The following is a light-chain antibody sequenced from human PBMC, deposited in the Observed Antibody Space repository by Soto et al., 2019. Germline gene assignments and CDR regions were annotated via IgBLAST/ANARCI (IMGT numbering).Light chain of an antibody. J-gene: IGKJ1*01. CDR2: AAS. CDR1: QGISTY. Sequence: DIQMTQSPSSLSASVGDRVTITCRASQGISTYLNWYQQKPGKAPKLLIYAASSLQSGVPSRFSGSGSETDFTLTIRGPQPEDFATYSCQQSYNTTWTFGQGTKVDIK. V-gene: IGKV1-39*01. CDR3: QQSYNTTWT.